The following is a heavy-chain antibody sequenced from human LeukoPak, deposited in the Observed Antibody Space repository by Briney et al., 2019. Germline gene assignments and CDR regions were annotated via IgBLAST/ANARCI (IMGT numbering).Heavy chain of an antibody. Sequence: SVKVSCKASGGTFSNFAISWVRQAPGQGLEWMGGIIPIFGTTNDAQKFQGRVTITADESTSTAYMELSSLRSEDTAVYYCARVLTGYDTSGYYWDAFDIWGQGTMVSVSS. J-gene: IGHJ3*02. CDR1: GGTFSNFA. V-gene: IGHV1-69*13. CDR3: ARVLTGYDTSGYYWDAFDI. CDR2: IIPIFGTT. D-gene: IGHD3-22*01.